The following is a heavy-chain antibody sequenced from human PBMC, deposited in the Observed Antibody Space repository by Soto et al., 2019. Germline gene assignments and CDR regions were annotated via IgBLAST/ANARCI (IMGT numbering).Heavy chain of an antibody. CDR3: GRSSIAARGRFDY. V-gene: IGHV4-59*08. J-gene: IGHJ4*02. D-gene: IGHD6-6*01. Sequence: SETLSLTCTVSGGSISSYYWSWIRQPPGKGLEWIGYIYYSGSTNYNPSLKSRVTISVDTSKNQFSLKLSSVTAADTAVYYCGRSSIAARGRFDYGGQEPLVTVPS. CDR2: IYYSGST. CDR1: GGSISSYY.